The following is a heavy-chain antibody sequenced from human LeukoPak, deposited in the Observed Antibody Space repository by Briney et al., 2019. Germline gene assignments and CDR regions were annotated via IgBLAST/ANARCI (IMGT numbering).Heavy chain of an antibody. CDR2: IKNKTNGETT. V-gene: IGHV3-15*01. Sequence: GGSLRLSCAACGFTFSSAWMTWVRQAPGKGLEWVGHIKNKTNGETTDYAAPVKGRFIISRDDSKNTLYLQMNSLRTEDTAVYYCARGFCSSTNCYQGPFDFWGQGTLVTVSS. CDR3: ARGFCSSTNCYQGPFDF. D-gene: IGHD2-2*01. J-gene: IGHJ4*02. CDR1: GFTFSSAW.